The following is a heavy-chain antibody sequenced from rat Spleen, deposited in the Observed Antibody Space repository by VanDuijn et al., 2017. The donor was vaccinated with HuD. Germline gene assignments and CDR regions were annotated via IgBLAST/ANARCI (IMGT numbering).Heavy chain of an antibody. D-gene: IGHD1-2*01. CDR2: INYDGSST. CDR3: TRGFTVAVF. V-gene: IGHV5-29*01. Sequence: EVQLVESGGGLVQPGRSLKLSCAASGFTLSDYYMAWVRQAPTKGLEWVATINYDGSSTYYRDSVKGRFTISRDNAKSALYLQMDSLRSEDTATYYCTRGFTVAVFWGQGVMVTVSA. CDR1: GFTLSDYY. J-gene: IGHJ2*01.